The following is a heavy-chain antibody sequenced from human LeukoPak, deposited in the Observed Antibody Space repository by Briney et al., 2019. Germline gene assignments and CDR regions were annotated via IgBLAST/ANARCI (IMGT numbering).Heavy chain of an antibody. CDR1: GYTFTSYG. CDR2: ISAYNGNT. V-gene: IGHV1-18*01. Sequence: ASVKVSCKASGYTFTSYGISWVRQAPGRGLEWMGWISAYNGNTNYAQKLQGRVTMTTDTSTSTAYMELRSLRSDDTAVYYCARAILTFYYYYYMDVWGKGTTVTVSS. D-gene: IGHD3-9*01. CDR3: ARAILTFYYYYYMDV. J-gene: IGHJ6*03.